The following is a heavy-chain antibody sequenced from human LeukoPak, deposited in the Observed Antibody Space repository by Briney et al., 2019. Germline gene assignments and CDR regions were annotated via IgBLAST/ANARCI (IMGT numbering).Heavy chain of an antibody. J-gene: IGHJ4*02. Sequence: ASVKVSCKASGYTFTGYYMHWVRQAPGQGLEWMGWINPNSGGTNYAQKFQGRVTMTRDTSISTAYMELSRLRSDDTAVYYCAREAYCSRTSCRGYFDYWGQGTLVTVSS. V-gene: IGHV1-2*02. CDR2: INPNSGGT. CDR1: GYTFTGYY. CDR3: AREAYCSRTSCRGYFDY. D-gene: IGHD2-2*01.